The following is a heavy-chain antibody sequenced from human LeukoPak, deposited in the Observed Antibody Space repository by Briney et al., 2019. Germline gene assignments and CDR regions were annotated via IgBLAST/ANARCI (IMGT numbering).Heavy chain of an antibody. J-gene: IGHJ3*02. Sequence: GGSLRLSCAASGFTFSSYAMSWVRQAPGKGLEWVSAISGSGGSTYYADSVKGRFTISGDNSKNTLYLQMNSLRAEETAAYYCAAYYYGSGGRAFDIWGQGTMVTVSS. CDR3: AAYYYGSGGRAFDI. D-gene: IGHD3-10*01. V-gene: IGHV3-23*01. CDR2: ISGSGGST. CDR1: GFTFSSYA.